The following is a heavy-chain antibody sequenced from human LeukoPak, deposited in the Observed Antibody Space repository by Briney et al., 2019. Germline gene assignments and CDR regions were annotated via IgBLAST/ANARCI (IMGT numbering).Heavy chain of an antibody. CDR2: IYPDDSDT. V-gene: IGHV5-51*01. D-gene: IGHD2-15*01. Sequence: GESLKISCKCSGYSFSSNWIGSVRQMPGKGLEWMGIIYPDDSDTRYSPSFQGQVTISADKSISTAYLQWSSLKASDTAMYYCARHPSDSRYCSGGTCYAPLFDYWGQGTLVTVSS. CDR1: GYSFSSNW. J-gene: IGHJ4*02. CDR3: ARHPSDSRYCSGGTCYAPLFDY.